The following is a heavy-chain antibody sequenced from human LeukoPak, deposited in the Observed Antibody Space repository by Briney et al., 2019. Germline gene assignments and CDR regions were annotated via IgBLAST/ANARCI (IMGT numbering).Heavy chain of an antibody. CDR1: GGSFSGYY. CDR2: INHSGST. D-gene: IGHD6-19*01. J-gene: IGHJ4*02. CDR3: VAGNGWLGDY. V-gene: IGHV4-34*01. Sequence: SETLSLTCAVYGGSFSGYYWSWIRQPPGKGLEWIGEINHSGSTNYNPSLKSRVTISVDTSKNQFSLKLSSVTAADTAVYYYVAGNGWLGDYWGQGTLVTVSS.